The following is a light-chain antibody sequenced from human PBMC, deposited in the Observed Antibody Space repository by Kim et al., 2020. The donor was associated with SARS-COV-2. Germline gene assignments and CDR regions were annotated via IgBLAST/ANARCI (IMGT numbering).Light chain of an antibody. CDR3: QSYDSSLSGLYV. J-gene: IGLJ1*01. CDR1: NSKIGAGYE. Sequence: VTHSCTGSNSKIGAGYELHWYQQLPGTAPKLLIYGNSNRPSGVPDRFSGSKSGTSASLAITGLQAEDEADYYCQSYDSSLSGLYVFGTGTKVTVL. V-gene: IGLV1-40*01. CDR2: GNS.